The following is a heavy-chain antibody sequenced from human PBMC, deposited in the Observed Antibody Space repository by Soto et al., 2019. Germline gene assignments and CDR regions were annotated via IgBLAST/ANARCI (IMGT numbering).Heavy chain of an antibody. J-gene: IGHJ5*02. D-gene: IGHD3-10*01. CDR1: GFRVSSSH. Sequence: GGSLSLSCAASGFRVSSSHMTWVRQAPGKGLEWVSVIYSGGSADFAVSVKGRFTISRDNSKNTVFLQMNSLRAEDTAVYYCARLGPYASGSYSFRYNWFDPWGQGTRVTVSS. CDR2: IYSGGSA. V-gene: IGHV3-53*01. CDR3: ARLGPYASGSYSFRYNWFDP.